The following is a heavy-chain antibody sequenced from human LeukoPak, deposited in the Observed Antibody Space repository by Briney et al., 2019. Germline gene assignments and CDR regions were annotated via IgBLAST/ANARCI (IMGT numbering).Heavy chain of an antibody. CDR3: VRDRRGYSYGFDY. CDR1: GFTFSSYS. V-gene: IGHV3-21*01. CDR2: ISSSSSYI. Sequence: GGSLRLSCAASGFTFSSYSMNWVRQAPGKGLEWVSSISSSSSYIYYADSVKGRFTISRDNAKNSLYLQMNSLRAEDTAVYYCVRDRRGYSYGFDYWGQGTLVTVSS. J-gene: IGHJ4*02. D-gene: IGHD5-18*01.